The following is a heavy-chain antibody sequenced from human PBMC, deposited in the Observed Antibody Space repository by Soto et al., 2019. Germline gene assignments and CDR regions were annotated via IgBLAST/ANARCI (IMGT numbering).Heavy chain of an antibody. J-gene: IGHJ6*03. CDR3: ARVGRGRIAAAGPDYYYYMDV. CDR2: INHSGST. CDR1: GGSFSGYY. V-gene: IGHV4-34*01. Sequence: PSETLSLTCAVYGGSFSGYYWSWIRQPPGKGLEWIGEINHSGSTNYNPSLKSRVTISVDTSKNHFSLKLSSVTAADTAVYYCARVGRGRIAAAGPDYYYYMDVWGKGTTVTVSS. D-gene: IGHD6-13*01.